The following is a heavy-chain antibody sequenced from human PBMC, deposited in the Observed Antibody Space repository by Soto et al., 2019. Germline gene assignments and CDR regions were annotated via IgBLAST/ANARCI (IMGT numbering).Heavy chain of an antibody. CDR2: IYYSGST. CDR1: GGSISGYY. Sequence: PSETLSLTCTVSGGSISGYYWSWIRQPPGKGLEWIGYIYYSGSTNYNPSLKSRVTISVDTSKNQFSLKLSSVTAADTAVYYCARGGDYYDSSGHDAFDIWGQGTMVTVSS. CDR3: ARGGDYYDSSGHDAFDI. J-gene: IGHJ3*02. V-gene: IGHV4-59*01. D-gene: IGHD3-22*01.